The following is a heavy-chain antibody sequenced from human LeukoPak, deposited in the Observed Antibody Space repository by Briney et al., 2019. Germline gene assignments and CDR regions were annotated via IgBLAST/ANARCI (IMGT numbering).Heavy chain of an antibody. CDR3: ARAIQFGGYFDY. CDR2: IFGAGTT. CDR1: GFTLSGDY. Sequence: GGSLKLSCAASGFTLSGDYMSWVRQAPGKGLEWVSVIFGAGTTYYADSVKGRFTISRDNSKNTLYLQMNSLRAEDTAVYYCARAIQFGGYFDYWGQGTLVTVST. J-gene: IGHJ4*02. V-gene: IGHV3-53*01. D-gene: IGHD2-15*01.